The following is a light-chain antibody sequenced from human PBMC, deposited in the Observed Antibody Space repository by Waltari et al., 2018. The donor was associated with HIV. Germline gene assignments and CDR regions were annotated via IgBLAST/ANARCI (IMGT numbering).Light chain of an antibody. CDR3: QQYYSIPLT. J-gene: IGKJ4*01. CDR2: WSS. CDR1: QSVLYSSNNQNY. Sequence: DIAMTQSPDSLAVPLGERATVNCKSSQSVLYSSNNQNYLAWYQQKPGQSPKLLIYWSSIRELGVPARFSASGSGTDFNLTISSLQAEDVAVYYCQQYYSIPLTFGGGTKVEI. V-gene: IGKV4-1*01.